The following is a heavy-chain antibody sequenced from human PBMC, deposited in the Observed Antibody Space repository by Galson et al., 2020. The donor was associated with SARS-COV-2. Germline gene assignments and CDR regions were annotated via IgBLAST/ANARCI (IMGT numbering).Heavy chain of an antibody. D-gene: IGHD4-17*01. Sequence: ETSETLSLTCTVSDGPMSSYYWNWIRQPPGKGLEWIGYISDSGNTNYNPSLKSRVTMSVDLSKNQFSLNLSSVTAADTAVYFCARDPAPLYGDNFYYAMDVWGQGTTVTVSS. CDR2: ISDSGNT. V-gene: IGHV4-59*01. J-gene: IGHJ6*02. CDR1: DGPMSSYY. CDR3: ARDPAPLYGDNFYYAMDV.